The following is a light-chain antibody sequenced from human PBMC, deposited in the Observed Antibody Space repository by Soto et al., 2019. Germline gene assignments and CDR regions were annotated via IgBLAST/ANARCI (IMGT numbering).Light chain of an antibody. CDR2: ENN. CDR1: SSNIGHNY. CDR3: GTWDSGRSVFYV. V-gene: IGLV1-51*02. J-gene: IGLJ1*01. Sequence: QSSLTQPPSVSAAPGQKVTISCSGSSSNIGHNYVSWYQQLPGTAPKLLIYENNKRPSGIPDRFSGSKSGTSATLGIAGLQTGGEAGYYCGTWDSGRSVFYVFGTGTRTPS.